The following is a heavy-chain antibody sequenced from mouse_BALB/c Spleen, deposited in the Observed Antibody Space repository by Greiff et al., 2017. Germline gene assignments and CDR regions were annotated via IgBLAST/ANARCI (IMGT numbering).Heavy chain of an antibody. Sequence: EVKLVESGGGLVKPGGSLKLSCAASGFTFSDYYMYWVRQTPEKRLEWVATISDGGSYTYYPDSVKGRFTISRDNAKNNLYLQMSSLKSEDTAMYYCARVGDRYREGFAYWGQGTLVTVSA. V-gene: IGHV5-4*02. D-gene: IGHD2-14*01. CDR1: GFTFSDYY. CDR3: ARVGDRYREGFAY. CDR2: ISDGGSYT. J-gene: IGHJ3*01.